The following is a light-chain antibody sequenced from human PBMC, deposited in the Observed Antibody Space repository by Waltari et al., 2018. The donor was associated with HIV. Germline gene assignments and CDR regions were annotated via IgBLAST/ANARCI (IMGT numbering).Light chain of an antibody. Sequence: DIQLTQSPSAVSASVGDRVTISCRASQGISRWLAWYQHRPGKAPKFLIYGASTLQGGVPSRFSGSGSGTDFTLTISNLQPEDFATYYCQQANSFPRTFGGGTKVEI. CDR2: GAS. V-gene: IGKV1-12*01. J-gene: IGKJ4*01. CDR1: QGISRW. CDR3: QQANSFPRT.